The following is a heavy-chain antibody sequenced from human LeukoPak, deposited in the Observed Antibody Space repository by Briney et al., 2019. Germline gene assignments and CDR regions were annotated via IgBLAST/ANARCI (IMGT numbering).Heavy chain of an antibody. Sequence: ASVKVSCKASGGTFSSYAITWVRQAPGQGLEWMGGIILIFGTTNYAQKFQGRVTITADESTSTAYMELSSLRSEDTAVYYCARGYSSSWYYWIDYWGQGTLVTVSS. J-gene: IGHJ4*02. CDR1: GGTFSSYA. V-gene: IGHV1-69*13. CDR2: IILIFGTT. CDR3: ARGYSSSWYYWIDY. D-gene: IGHD6-13*01.